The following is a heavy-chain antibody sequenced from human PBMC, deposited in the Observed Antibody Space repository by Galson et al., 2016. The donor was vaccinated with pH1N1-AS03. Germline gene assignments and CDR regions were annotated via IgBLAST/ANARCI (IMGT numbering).Heavy chain of an antibody. J-gene: IGHJ6*03. V-gene: IGHV3-48*01. CDR1: GFTFSSYS. Sequence: SLRLSCAASGFTFSSYSVNWVRQAPGKGLEWLSYISSSSNTIYYADSVKGRFTISRDYGKNSLYLQMNGLRAEDTAVYYCAREGKNRFRDYYYMDVWGKGTTVTVSS. CDR2: ISSSSNTI. D-gene: IGHD2/OR15-2a*01. CDR3: AREGKNRFRDYYYMDV.